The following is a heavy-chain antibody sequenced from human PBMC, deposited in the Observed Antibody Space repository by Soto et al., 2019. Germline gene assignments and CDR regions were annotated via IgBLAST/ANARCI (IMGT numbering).Heavy chain of an antibody. CDR2: IIPIFGTA. V-gene: IGHV1-69*13. J-gene: IGHJ6*02. D-gene: IGHD3-3*01. CDR3: ARAGITIFGVVTHYYYGMDV. Sequence: SVKVSCKASGGTFSSYAISWVRQAPGQGLEWMGGIIPIFGTANYAQKFQGRVTITADESTSTAYMELSSLRSEDTAVYYRARAGITIFGVVTHYYYGMDVWGQGTTVTVSS. CDR1: GGTFSSYA.